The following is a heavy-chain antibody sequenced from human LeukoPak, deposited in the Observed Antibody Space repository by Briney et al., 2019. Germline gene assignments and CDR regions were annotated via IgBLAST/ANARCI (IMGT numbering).Heavy chain of an antibody. CDR3: ARGGDYGDYVDFAY. V-gene: IGHV3-48*03. CDR2: ISTTGTTV. CDR1: GFTFSGYE. J-gene: IGHJ4*02. Sequence: GGSLRLSCAASGFTFSGYELNWVRQAPGKGLELVSYISTTGTTVYYADSVKGRFTISRDNVKNSLYLQMNSLRDEDTAVYYCARGGDYGDYVDFAYWGQGTLVTVSS. D-gene: IGHD4-17*01.